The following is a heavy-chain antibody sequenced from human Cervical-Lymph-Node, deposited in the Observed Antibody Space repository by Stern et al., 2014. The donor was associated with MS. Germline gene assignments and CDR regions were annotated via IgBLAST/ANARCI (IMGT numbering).Heavy chain of an antibody. J-gene: IGHJ4*02. CDR2: IWHDGSKT. Sequence: DPLVESGGGVVQPGRSLRLSCIASGFTFSNYGMHWVRQAPGKGLGWVATIWHDGSKTYYADSVRGRFTISRDNSKNTLSLQMNSLRVDDTAVYYCVRDWSSNAYKSEDYWGQGTLVTVSS. D-gene: IGHD4-11*01. CDR1: GFTFSNYG. CDR3: VRDWSSNAYKSEDY. V-gene: IGHV3-33*01.